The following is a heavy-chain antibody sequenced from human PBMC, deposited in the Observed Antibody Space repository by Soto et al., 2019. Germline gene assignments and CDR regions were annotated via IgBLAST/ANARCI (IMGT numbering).Heavy chain of an antibody. V-gene: IGHV1-2*04. CDR3: AREISGSGSYFKLLYAFDI. Sequence: ASVKVSCKASGYTFTGYYMHWVRQAPGQGLEWMGWINPNSGGTNYAQKFQGWVTMTRDTSISTAYMELSRLRSDDTAVYYCAREISGSGSYFKLLYAFDIWGQGTMVTVS. D-gene: IGHD3-10*01. CDR2: INPNSGGT. CDR1: GYTFTGYY. J-gene: IGHJ3*02.